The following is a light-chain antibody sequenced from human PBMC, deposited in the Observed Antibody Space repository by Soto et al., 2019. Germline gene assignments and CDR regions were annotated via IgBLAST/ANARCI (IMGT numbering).Light chain of an antibody. Sequence: EIVMTQSPATLSVSPGESATLSCRASQSISGNLAWYQQKPGQAPRLLIYGASTRATGIPARFSGSGSGTEFTLTISSLQSEDFAVYYCQQYNDWPLTFGQGTKVDIK. J-gene: IGKJ1*01. CDR2: GAS. CDR3: QQYNDWPLT. CDR1: QSISGN. V-gene: IGKV3-15*01.